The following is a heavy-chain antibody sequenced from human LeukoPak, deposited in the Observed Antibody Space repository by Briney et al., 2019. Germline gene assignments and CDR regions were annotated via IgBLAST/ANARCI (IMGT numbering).Heavy chain of an antibody. CDR1: GFTFDDYA. D-gene: IGHD4-17*01. Sequence: PGRSLRLSCAASGFTFDDYAMHWVRQAPGKGLEWVSGISWNSGSIGYADSVKGRFTISRDNAKNSLYLQMNSLRAEDTALYYCAKDMRTTVTTLPGDYWGQGTLVTVSS. CDR3: AKDMRTTVTTLPGDY. CDR2: ISWNSGSI. J-gene: IGHJ4*02. V-gene: IGHV3-9*01.